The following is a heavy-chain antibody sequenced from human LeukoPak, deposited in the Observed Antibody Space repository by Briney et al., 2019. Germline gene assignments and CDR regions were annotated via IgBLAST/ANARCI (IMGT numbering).Heavy chain of an antibody. Sequence: ASVKVSCKASGYTFTSYYMHWVRQAPGQGLGWMGVINPSGGSTSFAQKFQGRVTITRGMSTMTVYIELSSLRSEDHAVYYCARDRGSGTMIVVVSDTNWFDPWGQGTLVTVSS. CDR2: INPSGGST. D-gene: IGHD3-22*01. J-gene: IGHJ5*02. V-gene: IGHV1-46*01. CDR1: GYTFTSYY. CDR3: ARDRGSGTMIVVVSDTNWFDP.